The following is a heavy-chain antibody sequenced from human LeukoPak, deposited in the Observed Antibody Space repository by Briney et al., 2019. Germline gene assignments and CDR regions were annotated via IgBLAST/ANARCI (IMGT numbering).Heavy chain of an antibody. D-gene: IGHD1-26*01. CDR2: INHSGST. V-gene: IGHV4-34*01. J-gene: IGHJ6*02. CDR1: GGSISSYY. Sequence: PSETLSLTCSVSGGSISSYYWSWIRQPPGKGLEWIGEINHSGSTNYNPSLKSRVTISVDTSKNQFSLKLSSVTAADTAVYYCARGVGATNYYYYGMDVWGQGTTVTVSS. CDR3: ARGVGATNYYYYGMDV.